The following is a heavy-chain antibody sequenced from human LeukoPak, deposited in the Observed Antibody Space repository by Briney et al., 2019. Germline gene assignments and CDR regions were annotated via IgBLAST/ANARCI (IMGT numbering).Heavy chain of an antibody. CDR3: ARGYSSNFDY. V-gene: IGHV1-69*05. J-gene: IGHJ4*02. CDR1: GGTFSSYA. Sequence: GASVKVTCKAYGGTFSSYAISWVRQAPGQGLEWMGRIIPIFGTANYAQKFQGRVTITTDESTSTAYMELSSLRSEDTAVYYCARGYSSNFDYWGQGTLVTVSS. CDR2: IIPIFGTA. D-gene: IGHD6-13*01.